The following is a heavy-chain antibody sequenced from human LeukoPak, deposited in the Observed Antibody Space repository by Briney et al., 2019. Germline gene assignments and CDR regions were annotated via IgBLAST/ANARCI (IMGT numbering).Heavy chain of an antibody. V-gene: IGHV4-59*01. CDR1: GGFISSYY. CDR3: ARERVVVAATPTYYFDY. D-gene: IGHD2-15*01. J-gene: IGHJ4*02. CDR2: IHYTGST. Sequence: SETLSLTCTVSGGFISSYYWSWIRQPPGKGLEWIGYIHYTGSTNYNPSLESRDTISVDTSKNQFSLKLSSVTAADTAVYYCARERVVVAATPTYYFDYWGQGTLVTVSS.